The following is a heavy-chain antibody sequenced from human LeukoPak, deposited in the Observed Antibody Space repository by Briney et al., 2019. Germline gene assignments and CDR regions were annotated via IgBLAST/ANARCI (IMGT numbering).Heavy chain of an antibody. Sequence: SETLSLTCTVSGGSISSYYWSWIRQPPGKGLEWIGYIYYSGSTNYNPSLKSRVTISVDTSKNQFSLKLSSVTAADTAVYYCARGPRIYYDSSGYYHHWYFDLWGRGTLVTVSS. J-gene: IGHJ2*01. CDR1: GGSISSYY. CDR2: IYYSGST. V-gene: IGHV4-59*01. D-gene: IGHD3-22*01. CDR3: ARGPRIYYDSSGYYHHWYFDL.